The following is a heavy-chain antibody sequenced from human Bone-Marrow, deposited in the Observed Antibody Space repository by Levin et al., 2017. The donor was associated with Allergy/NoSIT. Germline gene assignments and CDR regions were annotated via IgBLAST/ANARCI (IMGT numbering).Heavy chain of an antibody. CDR3: TTEVWARSIRDDY. CDR2: IKSETDGGTI. CDR1: GFSFTKVW. J-gene: IGHJ4*02. D-gene: IGHD2-21*01. Sequence: PGESLKISCAASGFSFTKVWMTWVRQAPGKGLEWVGRIKSETDGGTIDYAAPVKGRFTISRDDSRSTLYLQMNSLKTEDTAVYYCTTEVWARSIRDDYWGQGTLVTVSS. V-gene: IGHV3-15*01.